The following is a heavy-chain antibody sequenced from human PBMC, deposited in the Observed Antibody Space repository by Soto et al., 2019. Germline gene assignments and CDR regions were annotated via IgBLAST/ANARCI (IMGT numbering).Heavy chain of an antibody. Sequence: ASVNVSCKASGYTFTGYYMHWVRQAPGQGLEWMGWINPNSGGTNYAQKFQGWVTMTRDTSISTAYMELSRLRSDDTAVYYCARDFGPESSGWYKDYYYGMDVWGQGTTVTVSS. CDR1: GYTFTGYY. V-gene: IGHV1-2*04. D-gene: IGHD6-19*01. J-gene: IGHJ6*02. CDR2: INPNSGGT. CDR3: ARDFGPESSGWYKDYYYGMDV.